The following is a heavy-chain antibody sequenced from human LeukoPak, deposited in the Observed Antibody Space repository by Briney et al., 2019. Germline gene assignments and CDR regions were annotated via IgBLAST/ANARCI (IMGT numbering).Heavy chain of an antibody. CDR1: GYTFTSYG. CDR3: ARVPSNYYDSSDDVFDI. Sequence: ASVKVSCKASGYTFTSYGISWVRQAPGQGLEWMGWMNPNSGNTGYAQKFQGRVTMTRTTSISTAYMELSSLRSEDTAVYYCARVPSNYYDSSDDVFDIWGQGTMVTVSS. J-gene: IGHJ3*02. D-gene: IGHD3-22*01. CDR2: MNPNSGNT. V-gene: IGHV1-8*02.